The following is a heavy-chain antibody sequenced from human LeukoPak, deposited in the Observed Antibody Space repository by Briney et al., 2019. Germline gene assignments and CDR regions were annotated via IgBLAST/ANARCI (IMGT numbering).Heavy chain of an antibody. CDR3: TTFDYGDLNFDY. CDR1: GFTFSNAW. CDR2: IKSKTDGGTT. J-gene: IGHJ4*02. Sequence: PGGSLRHSCAASGFTFSNAWMSWVRQAPGKGLEWVGRIKSKTDGGTTDYAAPVKGRFTISRDDSKNTLYLQMNSLKTEDTAVYYCTTFDYGDLNFDYWGQGTLVTVSS. D-gene: IGHD4-17*01. V-gene: IGHV3-15*01.